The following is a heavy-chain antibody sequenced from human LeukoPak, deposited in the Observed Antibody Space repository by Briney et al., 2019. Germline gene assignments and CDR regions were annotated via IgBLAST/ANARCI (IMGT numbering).Heavy chain of an antibody. D-gene: IGHD6-13*01. CDR1: GGSFSGHY. Sequence: PSETLSLTCAVCGGSFSGHYWSWIRQPPGKGLEWIGEINHSGSTNYNPSLKSRVTISVDTSKNQFSLKLSSVTAADTAVYYCARGHSGDAFDIWGQGTMVTVSS. V-gene: IGHV4-34*01. CDR3: ARGHSGDAFDI. CDR2: INHSGST. J-gene: IGHJ3*02.